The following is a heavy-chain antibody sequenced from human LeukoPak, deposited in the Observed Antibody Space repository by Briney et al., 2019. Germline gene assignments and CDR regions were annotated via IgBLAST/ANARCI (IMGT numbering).Heavy chain of an antibody. CDR3: ARAALRSPLTYFDY. CDR1: GGSFSGYY. Sequence: SETLSLTCAVYGGSFSGYYWSWIRQPPGKGLEWIGEINHSGSTNYNPSLKSRVTISVDTSKNQFSLKLSSVTAADTAVYYCARAALRSPLTYFDYWGQGTLVTVSS. D-gene: IGHD5-12*01. J-gene: IGHJ4*02. CDR2: INHSGST. V-gene: IGHV4-34*01.